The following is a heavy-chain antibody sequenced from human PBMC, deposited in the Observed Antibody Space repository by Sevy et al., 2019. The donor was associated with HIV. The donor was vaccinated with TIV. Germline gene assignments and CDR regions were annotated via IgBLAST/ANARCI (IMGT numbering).Heavy chain of an antibody. Sequence: GGSLRLSCAASGFTFSSYAMSWVRQAPGKGLEWVSAISGGGGSTYYADSVKGRFTISRDNSKNTLYLQMNSLRAEDTAVYYCAKPLHCSGGSCFDYWGQGTLVTVSS. D-gene: IGHD2-15*01. CDR1: GFTFSSYA. J-gene: IGHJ4*02. V-gene: IGHV3-23*01. CDR3: AKPLHCSGGSCFDY. CDR2: ISGGGGST.